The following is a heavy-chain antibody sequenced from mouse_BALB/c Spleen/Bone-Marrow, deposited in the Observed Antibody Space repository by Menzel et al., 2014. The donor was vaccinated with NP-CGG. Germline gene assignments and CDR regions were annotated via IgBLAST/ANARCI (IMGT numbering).Heavy chain of an antibody. D-gene: IGHD2-3*01. V-gene: IGHV5-6-4*01. CDR2: ITSGRGYT. CDR3: TRDLYDGYSYYAMDY. J-gene: IGHJ4*01. CDR1: GFTFSSYT. Sequence: EVKLVESGGGLVKPGGSLKLSCAASGFTFSSYTMSWVRQTPEKRLEWVATITSGRGYTYYPDSVKGRFTISRDNAKSTLYLQMSSLKSEDTAMYYCTRDLYDGYSYYAMDYWGQGTSVTVSS.